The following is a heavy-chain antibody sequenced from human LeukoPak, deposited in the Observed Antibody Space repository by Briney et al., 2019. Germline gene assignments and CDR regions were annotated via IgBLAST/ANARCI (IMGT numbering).Heavy chain of an antibody. CDR1: GFTFSSYS. V-gene: IGHV3-48*01. Sequence: PGGSLRLSCAASGFTFSSYSMNWVCQAPGKGLEWVSYISSSSSTIYYADSVKGRFTISRDNAKNSLYLQMNSLRAEDTAIYYCAKEGGDFWSGYTKYYFDYWGQGTLVTVSS. D-gene: IGHD3-3*01. CDR2: ISSSSSTI. CDR3: AKEGGDFWSGYTKYYFDY. J-gene: IGHJ4*02.